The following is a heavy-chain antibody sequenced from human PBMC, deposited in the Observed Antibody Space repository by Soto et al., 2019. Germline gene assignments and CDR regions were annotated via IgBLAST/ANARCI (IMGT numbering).Heavy chain of an antibody. J-gene: IGHJ5*02. CDR1: GGSISSSSYY. CDR2: IYYSGST. V-gene: IGHV4-39*01. CDR3: ARHRVTNYYDSSGYHNWFDP. D-gene: IGHD3-22*01. Sequence: SETKSLTCTVAGGSISSSSYYWGRIRQPPGKGLDWIGSIYYSGSTYYNPSLKSRVTISVDTSKNQFSLKLSSVTAADTAVYYCARHRVTNYYDSSGYHNWFDPWGQGTLVTVSS.